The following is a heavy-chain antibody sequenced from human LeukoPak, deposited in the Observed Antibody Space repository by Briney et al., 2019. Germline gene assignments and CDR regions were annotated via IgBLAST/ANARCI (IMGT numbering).Heavy chain of an antibody. CDR2: IYTSGST. CDR1: GGSISSYY. CDR3: ARDREYCSSTSCYRIWMDV. Sequence: SETLSLTCTVSGGSISSYYWSRIRQPAGKGLEWIGRIYTSGSTNYNPSLKSRVTMSVDTSKNQFSLKLSSVTAADTAVYYCARDREYCSSTSCYRIWMDVWGQGTTVTVSS. J-gene: IGHJ6*02. V-gene: IGHV4-4*07. D-gene: IGHD2-2*01.